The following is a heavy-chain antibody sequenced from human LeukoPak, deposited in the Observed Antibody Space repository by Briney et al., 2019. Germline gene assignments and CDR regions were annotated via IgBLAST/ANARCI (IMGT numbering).Heavy chain of an antibody. Sequence: GGSLRLSCAASGFTFSSYSMNWVRQAPGKGLERVSSISSSSSYIYYADSVKGRFTISRDNAKNSLYLQMNSLRAEDTAVYYCVSKDGWYPEYFQHWGQGTLVTVSS. D-gene: IGHD6-19*01. V-gene: IGHV3-21*01. CDR1: GFTFSSYS. CDR3: VSKDGWYPEYFQH. CDR2: ISSSSSYI. J-gene: IGHJ1*01.